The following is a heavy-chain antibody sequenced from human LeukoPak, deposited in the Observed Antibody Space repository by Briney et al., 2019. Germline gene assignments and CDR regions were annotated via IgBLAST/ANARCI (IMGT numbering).Heavy chain of an antibody. Sequence: GASVKVSCKASGYTFTSYGISWVRQAPGQGLEWMGWISAYNGNTNYAQKHQGRVTMTTDTSTSTAYMELRSLRSDDTAVYYCARRSYDILTGYYNFDYWGQGTLVTVSP. J-gene: IGHJ4*02. D-gene: IGHD3-9*01. CDR3: ARRSYDILTGYYNFDY. CDR2: ISAYNGNT. CDR1: GYTFTSYG. V-gene: IGHV1-18*04.